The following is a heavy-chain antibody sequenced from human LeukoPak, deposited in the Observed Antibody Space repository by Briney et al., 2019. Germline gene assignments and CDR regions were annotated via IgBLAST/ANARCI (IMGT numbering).Heavy chain of an antibody. Sequence: PGGSLRLSCAASGFTFSSYAMSWVRQAPGKGLEWVSAISGSGGSTYYADSVKGPFTISRDNSKNTLYLQMHSLRAEDTAVYYCLADTNSFDYWGQGTLVTVSS. CDR1: GFTFSSYA. V-gene: IGHV3-23*01. J-gene: IGHJ4*02. CDR3: LADTNSFDY. CDR2: ISGSGGST. D-gene: IGHD5-18*01.